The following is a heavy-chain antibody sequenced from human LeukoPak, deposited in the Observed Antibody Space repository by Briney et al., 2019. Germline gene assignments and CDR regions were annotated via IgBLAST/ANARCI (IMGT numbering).Heavy chain of an antibody. V-gene: IGHV4-59*01. D-gene: IGHD3-3*01. CDR3: ARGRFLEWLF. J-gene: IGHJ4*02. CDR1: GGSISSYY. Sequence: SETLPLTCTVCGGSISSYYLIWIPRPPGTGLEWIGYIYYSGSTNYNPSLKSRVTISVDTSKNQFSLKLSSVTAADTAVYYCARGRFLEWLFWGQGTLVTVSS. CDR2: IYYSGST.